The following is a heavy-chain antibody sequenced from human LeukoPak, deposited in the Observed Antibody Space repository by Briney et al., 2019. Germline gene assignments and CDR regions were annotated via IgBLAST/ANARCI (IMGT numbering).Heavy chain of an antibody. V-gene: IGHV3-74*01. CDR2: IKSDGST. CDR1: GFTFSSYW. CDR3: ARAPSEIGGYYPEYFRH. Sequence: GGSLRLSCAASGFTFSSYWMHWVRQAPGKGPVWVSRIKSDGSTKYSDSVKGRFTISRDNAKNTVSLQMNSLRAEDTGVYYCARAPSEIGGYYPEYFRHWGQGTLVTVSS. J-gene: IGHJ1*01. D-gene: IGHD3-22*01.